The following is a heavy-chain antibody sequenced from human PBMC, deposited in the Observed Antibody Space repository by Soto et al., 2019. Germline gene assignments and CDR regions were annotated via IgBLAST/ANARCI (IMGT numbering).Heavy chain of an antibody. J-gene: IGHJ4*02. CDR2: VSTYNGNT. Sequence: QVQLVQSGPEVKMPGAAVNVSCKASGYTFTSYGINWVRQAPGQGLEWMGRVSTYNGNTKYAQKFQGRVTINTDTSTTTVYMHLRSLRSDDTAVYYCARERGLTASTLFGYWGQGTVVTVS. CDR3: ARERGLTASTLFGY. D-gene: IGHD3-10*02. CDR1: GYTFTSYG. V-gene: IGHV1-18*01.